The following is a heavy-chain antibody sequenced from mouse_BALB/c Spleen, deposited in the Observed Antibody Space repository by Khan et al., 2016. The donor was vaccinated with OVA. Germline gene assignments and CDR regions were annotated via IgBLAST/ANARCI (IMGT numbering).Heavy chain of an antibody. CDR2: INPTTDYY. V-gene: IGHV1-7*01. CDR1: GYTFTSYW. CDR3: VNHGSSSAWFTY. D-gene: IGHD1-1*01. J-gene: IGHJ3*01. Sequence: VQRVESGAELAKPGASVKMSCKASGYTFTSYWMHWVKQRPGQGLEWIGYINPTTDYYEYNKIFKDKATLTADKSSSTAYMQLSSLTSEDSAVYYCVNHGSSSAWFTYWGQGTLVTVSA.